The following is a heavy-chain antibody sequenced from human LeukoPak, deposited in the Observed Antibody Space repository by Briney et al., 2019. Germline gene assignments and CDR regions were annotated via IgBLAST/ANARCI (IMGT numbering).Heavy chain of an antibody. D-gene: IGHD2-2*01. J-gene: IGHJ4*02. CDR1: GGSFSGYY. Sequence: SSETLSLTCAVYGGSFSGYYWSWIRQPPGKGLEWIGEINHSGSTNYNPSLKSRVTISVDTSKNQFSLKLSSVTAADTAVYYCARSFLGYCSSTSCPFDYWGQGTLVTVSS. CDR2: INHSGST. V-gene: IGHV4-34*01. CDR3: ARSFLGYCSSTSCPFDY.